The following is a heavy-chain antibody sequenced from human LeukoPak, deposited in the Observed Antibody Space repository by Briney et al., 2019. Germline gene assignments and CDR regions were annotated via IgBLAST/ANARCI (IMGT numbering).Heavy chain of an antibody. CDR2: ITWNSGIK. Sequence: GGSLRLSCAASGFSFGDYAMHWVRQAPGKGLEWVSGITWNSGIKAYADAVKGRFTVSRDNAKNSLYLQMNSLRSDDTALYYCARAPISGSYSQYFYMDVWGKGTTVTISS. V-gene: IGHV3-9*01. J-gene: IGHJ6*03. CDR3: ARAPISGSYSQYFYMDV. D-gene: IGHD3-10*01. CDR1: GFSFGDYA.